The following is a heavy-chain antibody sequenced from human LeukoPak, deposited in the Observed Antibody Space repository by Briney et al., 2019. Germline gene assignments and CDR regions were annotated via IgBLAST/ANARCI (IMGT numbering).Heavy chain of an antibody. CDR1: GGSISSYY. Sequence: SETLSLTCTVSGGSISSYYWSWIRQPPGKGLEWIGYIYSGGSTNYNPSLKSRVTISVDTSKNQFSLKLNSVTAADAAVYYCAREGRDGHNPFDSWGQGTLVTVSS. CDR2: IYSGGST. V-gene: IGHV4-59*01. J-gene: IGHJ4*02. D-gene: IGHD5-24*01. CDR3: AREGRDGHNPFDS.